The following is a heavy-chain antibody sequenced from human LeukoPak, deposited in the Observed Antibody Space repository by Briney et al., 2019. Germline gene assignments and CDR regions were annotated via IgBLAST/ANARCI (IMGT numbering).Heavy chain of an antibody. V-gene: IGHV1-46*01. CDR1: GYTFTSYY. CDR3: ARLHSSGWPLECMDV. D-gene: IGHD6-19*01. Sequence: GASAKVSCKASGYTFTSYYMHWVRQAPGQGLEWMGIINPSGGSTSYAQKFQGRVTMTRDTSTSTVYMELSSLRSEDTAVYYCARLHSSGWPLECMDVWGQGTTVTVSS. CDR2: INPSGGST. J-gene: IGHJ6*02.